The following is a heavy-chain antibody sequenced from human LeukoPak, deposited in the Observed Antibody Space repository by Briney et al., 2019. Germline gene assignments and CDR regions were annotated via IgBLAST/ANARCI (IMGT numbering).Heavy chain of an antibody. CDR1: GFTFSSYG. CDR2: ISYDGSNK. CDR3: AKDLGKGATFPD. V-gene: IGHV3-30*18. D-gene: IGHD1-26*01. Sequence: GGSLRLSCAASGFTFSSYGMHWVRQAPGKGLEWVAVISYDGSNKYYADSVKGRFTISRDNSKNTLYLQMNSLRAEDTAVYYCAKDLGKGATFPDWGQGTLVTVSS. J-gene: IGHJ4*02.